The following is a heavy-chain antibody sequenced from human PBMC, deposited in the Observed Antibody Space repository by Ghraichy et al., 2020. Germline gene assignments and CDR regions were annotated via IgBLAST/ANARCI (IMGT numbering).Heavy chain of an antibody. CDR2: FDPEDGET. V-gene: IGHV1-24*01. CDR1: GYTLTELS. Sequence: ASVKVSCKVSGYTLTELSMHWVRQAPGKGLEGMGGFDPEDGETIYAQKFQGRVTMTEETSTDTAYMELSSLRSEDTAVYYCATDPVATAMDTRYRGPGTLVTVSS. D-gene: IGHD5-18*01. CDR3: ATDPVATAMDTRY. J-gene: IGHJ4*02.